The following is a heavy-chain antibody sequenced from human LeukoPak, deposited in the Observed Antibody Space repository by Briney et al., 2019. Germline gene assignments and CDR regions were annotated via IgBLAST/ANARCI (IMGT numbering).Heavy chain of an antibody. CDR1: GYTFTSYG. J-gene: IGHJ3*02. Sequence: ASVKVSCKASGYTFTSYGISCVRQAPGQGLEWMGWISAYNGNTNYAQKLQGRVTMTTDTSTSTAYMELRSLRSDDTAVYYCARTYYYDSSGYHGAFDIWGQGTMVTVSS. CDR2: ISAYNGNT. V-gene: IGHV1-18*01. CDR3: ARTYYYDSSGYHGAFDI. D-gene: IGHD3-22*01.